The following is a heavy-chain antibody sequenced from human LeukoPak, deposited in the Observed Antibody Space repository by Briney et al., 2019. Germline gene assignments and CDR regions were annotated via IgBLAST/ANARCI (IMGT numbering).Heavy chain of an antibody. CDR2: ISFDGANK. CDR1: GFTFIMSP. J-gene: IGHJ4*02. D-gene: IGHD6-13*01. CDR3: ARGRAGIAAAGFDY. V-gene: IGHV3-30*04. Sequence: GGSLRLSCATSGFTFIMSPMHWVRLAPGKGLEWLAGISFDGANKFSGDSVKGRFSISRDNSKNTLYLQMNSLRLDDTAVYFCARGRAGIAAAGFDYWGQGTLVTVSS.